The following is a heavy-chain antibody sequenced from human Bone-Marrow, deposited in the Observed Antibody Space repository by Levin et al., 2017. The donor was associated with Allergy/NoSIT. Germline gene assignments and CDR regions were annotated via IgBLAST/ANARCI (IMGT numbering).Heavy chain of an antibody. V-gene: IGHV3-48*01. CDR1: GFTFNTYS. CDR2: ISGRGNSI. Sequence: SGGSLRLSCTASGFTFNTYSMNWVRQTPGKGLEWISYISGRGNSIYVADSLKDRFATSRDNAKNTLYLQMDNLRVDDTATYYCAREFTGGTDFWGQGTLVTVSS. D-gene: IGHD4-23*01. CDR3: AREFTGGTDF. J-gene: IGHJ4*02.